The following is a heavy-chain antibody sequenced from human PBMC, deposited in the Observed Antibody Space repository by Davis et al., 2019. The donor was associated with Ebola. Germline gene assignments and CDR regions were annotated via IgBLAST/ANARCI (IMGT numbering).Heavy chain of an antibody. D-gene: IGHD5-18*01. V-gene: IGHV3-30*14. Sequence: GESLKISCAASGFTFSSYAMHWVRQAPGKGLEWVAVISYDGSNKYYADSVKGRFTISRDNSKNTLYLQMNSLRAEDTAVYYCARERAMEGGDGMDVWGQGTTVIVSS. CDR3: ARERAMEGGDGMDV. CDR2: ISYDGSNK. J-gene: IGHJ6*02. CDR1: GFTFSSYA.